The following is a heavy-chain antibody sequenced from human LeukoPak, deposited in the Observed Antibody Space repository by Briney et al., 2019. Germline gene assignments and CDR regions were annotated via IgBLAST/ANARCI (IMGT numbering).Heavy chain of an antibody. V-gene: IGHV1-2*02. Sequence: ASVKVSCKASGYTFTGYYMHWVRQAPGQGLEWMGWINPNSGGTNYAQKFQGRVTMTRDTSISTAYMEPSRLRSDDTAVYYCARGEFYGSAPMPDYWGQGTLVTVSS. CDR1: GYTFTGYY. CDR3: ARGEFYGSAPMPDY. J-gene: IGHJ4*02. CDR2: INPNSGGT. D-gene: IGHD3-10*01.